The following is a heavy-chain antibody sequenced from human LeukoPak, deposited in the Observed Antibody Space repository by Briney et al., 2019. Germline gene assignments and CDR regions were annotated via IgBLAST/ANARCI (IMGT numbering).Heavy chain of an antibody. CDR1: GFAFQNTW. CDR2: IKSKTDGGTT. J-gene: IGHJ4*02. Sequence: GGSLRLSCAASGFAFQNTWMSWVRQAPGKGLEWVGRIKSKTDGGTTDYAAPVKGRFTVSRDDSKNMLYLQMNSLKTEDTAVYYCSAERYYTFGYWGQGTLVTVSS. CDR3: SAERYYTFGY. D-gene: IGHD3-10*01. V-gene: IGHV3-15*01.